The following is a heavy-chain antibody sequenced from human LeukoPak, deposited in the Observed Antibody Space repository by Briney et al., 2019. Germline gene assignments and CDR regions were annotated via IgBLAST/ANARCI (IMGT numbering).Heavy chain of an antibody. CDR2: IYNSGST. D-gene: IGHD1-26*01. V-gene: IGHV4-59*12. CDR3: ASTKWELPWGY. CDR1: GDSFSYFY. J-gene: IGHJ4*02. Sequence: SETLSLTCTVSGDSFSYFYWSWIRQPPGKGLEWIGYIYNSGSTNYNPSLKSRVTISLDTSKNQFSLKLSFVTAADTAVYYCASTKWELPWGYWGQGTLVTVSS.